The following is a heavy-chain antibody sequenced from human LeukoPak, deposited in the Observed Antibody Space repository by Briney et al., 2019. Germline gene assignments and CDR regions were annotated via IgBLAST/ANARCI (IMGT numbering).Heavy chain of an antibody. CDR2: ISDTGGST. Sequence: GGSLRLSCAASGFTFSSYAMSWVRQAPGKGLEWVSTISDTGGSTYYADSVKGRFTISRDNSKNTLYLQMNSLRAEDTAVYYCAKGGWAVAGYFDYWGQGTLVTVSS. CDR1: GFTFSSYA. V-gene: IGHV3-23*01. CDR3: AKGGWAVAGYFDY. D-gene: IGHD6-19*01. J-gene: IGHJ4*02.